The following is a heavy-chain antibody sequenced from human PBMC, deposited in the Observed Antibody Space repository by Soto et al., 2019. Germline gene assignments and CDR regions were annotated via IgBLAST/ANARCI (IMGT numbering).Heavy chain of an antibody. J-gene: IGHJ5*02. D-gene: IGHD3-3*01. CDR2: IYHSGST. CDR3: ASAYYDFWSGYYLNWFDP. V-gene: IGHV4-38-2*01. CDR1: GYSISSGYY. Sequence: CAVSGYSISSGYYWGWIRQPPGKGLEWIGSIYHSGSTYYNPSLKSRVTISVDTSKNQFSLKLSSVTAADTAVYYCASAYYDFWSGYYLNWFDPWGQGTLVTVSS.